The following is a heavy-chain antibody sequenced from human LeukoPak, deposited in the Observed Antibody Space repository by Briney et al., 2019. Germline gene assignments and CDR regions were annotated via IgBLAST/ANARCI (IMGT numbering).Heavy chain of an antibody. CDR2: ISGSGTNT. J-gene: IGHJ4*02. CDR3: AKMWQVVMVTPFDY. CDR1: AFTFSNYA. D-gene: IGHD2-21*02. V-gene: IGHV3-23*01. Sequence: GGSLRLSCAASAFTFSNYAMSWVRQAPGKGLEWVSGISGSGTNTKYADSVKGRFTISRDNSKNTLYLQMNSLRDEDTAVYYCAKMWQVVMVTPFDYWGQGTPVTVSS.